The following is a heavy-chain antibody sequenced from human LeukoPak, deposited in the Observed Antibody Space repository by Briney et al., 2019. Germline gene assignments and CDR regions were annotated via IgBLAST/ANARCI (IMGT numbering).Heavy chain of an antibody. CDR1: GFTFSTYA. Sequence: GGSLRLSCAASGFTFSTYAMNWVRQAPGKRLEWVSSITGSGRDTYYADSVKGRFTISRDNAKNSLYLQMNSLRAEDTAVYYCARGEDYWGQGTLVTVSS. CDR2: ITGSGRDT. V-gene: IGHV3-21*04. CDR3: ARGEDY. J-gene: IGHJ4*02.